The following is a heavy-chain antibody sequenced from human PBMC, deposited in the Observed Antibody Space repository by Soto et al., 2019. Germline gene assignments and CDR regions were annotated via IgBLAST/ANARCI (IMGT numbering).Heavy chain of an antibody. CDR2: ISAYNGNT. CDR3: ATDSSQAYMGY. V-gene: IGHV1-18*01. J-gene: IGHJ4*02. D-gene: IGHD2-2*01. CDR1: GYTFTSYR. Sequence: ASVKVSCKASGYTFTSYRISCVRQAPGQGLEWMGWISAYNGNTNYAQKLQGRVTMTTDTSTSTAYMGLRSLRSDDTAVYYCATDSSQAYMGYWGQGTLVTVSS.